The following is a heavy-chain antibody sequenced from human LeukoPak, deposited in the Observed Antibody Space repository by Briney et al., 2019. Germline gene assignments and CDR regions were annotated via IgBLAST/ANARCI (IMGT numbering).Heavy chain of an antibody. CDR2: IIPIFGTA. J-gene: IGHJ5*02. D-gene: IGHD1-7*01. CDR1: GGTFSSYA. V-gene: IGHV1-69*13. Sequence: SLKVSCKASGGTFSSYAISWVRQAPGQGLEWMGGIIPIFGTANYAQKFQGRVTITADESTSTAYMELSSLRSEDTAVYYCARDRTRNNWNYDWFDPWGQGTLVTVSS. CDR3: ARDRTRNNWNYDWFDP.